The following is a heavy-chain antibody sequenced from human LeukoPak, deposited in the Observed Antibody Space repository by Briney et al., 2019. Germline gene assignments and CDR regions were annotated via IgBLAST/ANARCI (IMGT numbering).Heavy chain of an antibody. V-gene: IGHV3-30*18. CDR3: AKVPAGDYYYGMDV. Sequence: GGSLRLSCAASGFTFSSYGMHWVRQAPGKGLKWVAVISYDGSNKYYADSVKGRFTISRDNSKNTLYLQMNSLRAEDTAVYYCAKVPAGDYYYGMDVWGQGTTVTVSS. CDR1: GFTFSSYG. CDR2: ISYDGSNK. J-gene: IGHJ6*02. D-gene: IGHD6-19*01.